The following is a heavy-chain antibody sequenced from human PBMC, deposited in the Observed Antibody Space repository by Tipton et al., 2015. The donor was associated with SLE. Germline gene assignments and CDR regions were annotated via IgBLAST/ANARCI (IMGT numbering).Heavy chain of an antibody. Sequence: TLSLTCTVSGGSISSYYWTWMRQPAGKGLEWIGRIYTSGSTNYNPSLKSRVTMSVDTSKNQFSLKLSSVTAADTAVYYCATDMGIRWGYAFDIWGQGTMVTVSS. CDR1: GGSISSYY. CDR2: IYTSGST. J-gene: IGHJ3*02. CDR3: ATDMGIRWGYAFDI. V-gene: IGHV4-4*07. D-gene: IGHD5-24*01.